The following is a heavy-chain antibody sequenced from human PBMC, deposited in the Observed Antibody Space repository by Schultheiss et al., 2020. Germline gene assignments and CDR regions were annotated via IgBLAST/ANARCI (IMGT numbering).Heavy chain of an antibody. J-gene: IGHJ4*02. CDR2: ISWNSGSR. CDR3: AKGPYYYDSSGYDYFDY. CDR1: GFTFDGHT. V-gene: IGHV3-9*01. D-gene: IGHD3-22*01. Sequence: GGSLRLSCAASGFTFDGHTIHWLRQVPGKGLEWVSGISWNSGSRGYADSVKGRFTISRDNAKKSLYLQMNSLRAEDTALYYCAKGPYYYDSSGYDYFDYWGQGTLVTVSS.